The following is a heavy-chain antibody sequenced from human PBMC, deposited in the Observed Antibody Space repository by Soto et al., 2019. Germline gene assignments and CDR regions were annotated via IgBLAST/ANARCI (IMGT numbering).Heavy chain of an antibody. CDR3: ARAARITMIVNDAFDI. CDR2: ISSSGSTI. D-gene: IGHD3-22*01. V-gene: IGHV3-48*03. CDR1: GFTFSSYE. Sequence: GGSLRLSCAASGFTFSSYEMNWVRQAPGKGLEWVSYISSSGSTIYYADSVKGRFTISRDNAKNSLYLQMNSLRAEDTAVYYCARAARITMIVNDAFDIWRQGTMVTVSS. J-gene: IGHJ3*02.